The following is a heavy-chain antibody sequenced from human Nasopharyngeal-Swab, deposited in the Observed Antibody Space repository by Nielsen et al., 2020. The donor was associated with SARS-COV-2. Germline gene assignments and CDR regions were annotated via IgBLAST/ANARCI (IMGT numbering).Heavy chain of an antibody. CDR3: AKTSYEVLYQGLVDY. J-gene: IGHJ4*02. D-gene: IGHD2-2*02. CDR1: GFTFSRYG. V-gene: IGHV3-30*18. Sequence: GGSLRLSCVASGFTFSRYGMHWVRQAPVKGLEWVAITSYQGSNTYYADSVKGRFTISRDNSKSTLYLQMNSLRAENTAMYYCAKTSYEVLYQGLVDYWGQGTLVTVSS. CDR2: TSYQGSNT.